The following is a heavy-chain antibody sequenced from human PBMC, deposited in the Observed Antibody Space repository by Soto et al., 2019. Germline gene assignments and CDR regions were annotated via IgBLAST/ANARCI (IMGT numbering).Heavy chain of an antibody. J-gene: IGHJ4*02. CDR2: IYYSGST. CDR3: ARLGYSSSWYYFDY. D-gene: IGHD6-13*01. CDR1: GGSISRYY. Sequence: SETLSLTCTVSGGSISRYYWSWSRQPPGKGLEWIGYIYYSGSTNYNPSLKSRVTISVDTSKNQFSLKLSSVTAADTAVYYCARLGYSSSWYYFDYWGQGTLVTVSS. V-gene: IGHV4-59*08.